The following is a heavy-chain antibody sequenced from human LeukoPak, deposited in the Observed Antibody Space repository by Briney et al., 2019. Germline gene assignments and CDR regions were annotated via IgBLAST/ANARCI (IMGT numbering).Heavy chain of an antibody. D-gene: IGHD2-2*01. CDR3: ARSRVVVDAFDI. J-gene: IGHJ3*02. CDR1: GFTFSSYG. CDR2: VSFDGSNK. Sequence: GGSLRLSCAASGFTFSSYGMHWVRQAPGKGLEWLAVVSFDGSNKYYAESVKGRFTISRDNSKNTLYLQMSSLRTEDTAVYYCARSRVVVDAFDIWGQGTMVSVSS. V-gene: IGHV3-30*19.